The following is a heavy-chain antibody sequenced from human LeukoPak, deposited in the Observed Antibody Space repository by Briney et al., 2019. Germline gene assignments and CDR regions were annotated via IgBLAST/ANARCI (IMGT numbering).Heavy chain of an antibody. Sequence: PSETLSLTCAVYGESLSKYYWTWIRQSPGKGLEWLGEINHRGSTNHNPSLKSRVTLSVDTSKHQFSLKLTSVTAADAAVYYCASSVGSTDYWGQGTLVTVSS. J-gene: IGHJ4*02. CDR3: ASSVGSTDY. CDR2: INHRGST. V-gene: IGHV4-34*01. CDR1: GESLSKYY. D-gene: IGHD1-26*01.